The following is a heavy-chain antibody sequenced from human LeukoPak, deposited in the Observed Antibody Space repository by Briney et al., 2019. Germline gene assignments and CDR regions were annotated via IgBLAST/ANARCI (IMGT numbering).Heavy chain of an antibody. J-gene: IGHJ4*02. D-gene: IGHD3-16*01. V-gene: IGHV3-74*01. CDR1: GFTFTSYW. CDR3: TRGGVDY. Sequence: PGGSLRLSCVASGFTFTSYWMHWVRQAPGKGLVWVSRINIDGGTTNYADSVKGRFTISRDNAKNTLYLQMNSLRAEDTALYYCTRGGVDYWGQGTLVTVSS. CDR2: INIDGGTT.